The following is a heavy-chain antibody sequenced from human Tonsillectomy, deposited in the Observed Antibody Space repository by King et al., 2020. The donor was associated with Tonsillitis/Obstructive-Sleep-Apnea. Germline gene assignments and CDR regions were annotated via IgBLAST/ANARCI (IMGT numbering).Heavy chain of an antibody. CDR3: ARIRSRYYYYMDV. CDR2: ISPSGSTI. D-gene: IGHD3-3*02. J-gene: IGHJ6*03. CDR1: GFTFIDYS. V-gene: IGHV3-11*01. Sequence: QLVQSGGGLVEPGGSLRLSCAASGFTFIDYSMTWIRQAPGKGLEWISYISPSGSTIYYIDSEKGRFTISRDNAKNSLYLQMNSLRAEDTAVYYCARIRSRYYYYMDVWGKGTTVTVSS.